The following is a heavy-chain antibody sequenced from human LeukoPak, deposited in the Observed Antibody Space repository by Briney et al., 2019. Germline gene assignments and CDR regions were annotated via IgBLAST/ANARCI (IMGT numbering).Heavy chain of an antibody. CDR1: GFTFSSFG. CDR2: IWSDENKK. V-gene: IGHV3-33*01. J-gene: IGHJ3*02. Sequence: GGSLRLSCAASGFTFSSFGMHWVRQAPGKGLEWVAVIWSDENKKFYADSVKGRFTISRDNFKSTLYLQMDSLRVEDTAVYYCAREGLTSTPNNAFDIWGQGSVVTVSS. CDR3: AREGLTSTPNNAFDI. D-gene: IGHD4-23*01.